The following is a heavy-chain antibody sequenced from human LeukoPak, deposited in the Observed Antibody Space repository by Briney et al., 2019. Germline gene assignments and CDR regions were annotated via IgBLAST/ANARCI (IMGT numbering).Heavy chain of an antibody. V-gene: IGHV3-23*01. CDR3: AKGFLGGTDQYFDS. CDR2: IGSGGGST. D-gene: IGHD6-19*01. J-gene: IGHJ4*02. Sequence: GGSLRLSCEASGSTFSSYAMNWVRQAPGKGLEWVSAIGSGGGSTDYADSVQGQFTISRDNSKSTLYLQMNSLRAEDTAVYYCAKGFLGGTDQYFDSWGQGTLVTVSS. CDR1: GSTFSSYA.